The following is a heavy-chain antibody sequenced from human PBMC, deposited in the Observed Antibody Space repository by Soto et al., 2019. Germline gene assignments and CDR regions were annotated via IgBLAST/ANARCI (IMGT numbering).Heavy chain of an antibody. V-gene: IGHV1-46*03. CDR3: TRDIAVAGYAP. Sequence: ASVKVSCKASGYTFSSYAMHWVRQAPGQRLEWMGVINPSTGSTNHAQKFQGRLTMTRDTSTSTVYMDLGSLKTEDTAVYYCTRDIAVAGYAPWGQGTLVTVSS. CDR1: GYTFSSYA. J-gene: IGHJ5*02. CDR2: INPSTGST. D-gene: IGHD6-19*01.